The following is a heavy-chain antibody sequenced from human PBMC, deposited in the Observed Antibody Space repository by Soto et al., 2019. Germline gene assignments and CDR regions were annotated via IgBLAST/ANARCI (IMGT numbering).Heavy chain of an antibody. V-gene: IGHV3-30*18. CDR3: AKDDWQWLTPFDY. D-gene: IGHD6-19*01. Sequence: PGGSLRLSCAASGFTFSSYGMHWVRQAPGKGLEWVAVISYDGSNKYYADSVKGRFTISRDNSKNTLYLQMNSLRAEDTAVYYCAKDDWQWLTPFDYWGQGTLVTVSS. CDR1: GFTFSSYG. CDR2: ISYDGSNK. J-gene: IGHJ4*02.